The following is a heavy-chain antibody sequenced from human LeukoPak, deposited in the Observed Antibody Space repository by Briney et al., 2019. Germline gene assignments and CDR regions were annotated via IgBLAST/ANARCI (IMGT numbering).Heavy chain of an antibody. CDR1: GFTFSSYS. V-gene: IGHV3-21*01. J-gene: IGHJ3*02. D-gene: IGHD1-26*01. CDR2: ISSSSSYI. Sequence: GGSLRLSCAASGFTFSSYSMNWVRQAPGKGLEWVSSISSSSSYIYYADSVKGRFTISGDNAKDSLYLQMNSLRAEDTAVYYCARDRKVGARSDAFDIWGQGTMVTVSS. CDR3: ARDRKVGARSDAFDI.